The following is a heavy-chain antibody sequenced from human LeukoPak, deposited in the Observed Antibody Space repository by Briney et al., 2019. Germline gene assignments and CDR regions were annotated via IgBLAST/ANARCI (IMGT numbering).Heavy chain of an antibody. D-gene: IGHD6-19*01. CDR2: ISGSGGST. V-gene: IGHV3-23*01. J-gene: IGHJ4*02. CDR3: AKDLFLIGSGNYYPDRLAVAGKGLGPDY. Sequence: GGSLRLSCAASGFTFSSYAMSWVRQAPGKGLEWVSAISGSGGSTYYADSVKGRFTISRDNSKNTLYLQMNSLRAEDTAVYYCAKDLFLIGSGNYYPDRLAVAGKGLGPDYWGQGTLVTVSS. CDR1: GFTFSSYA.